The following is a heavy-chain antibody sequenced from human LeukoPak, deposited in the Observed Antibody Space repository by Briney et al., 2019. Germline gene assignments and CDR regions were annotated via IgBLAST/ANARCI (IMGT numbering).Heavy chain of an antibody. J-gene: IGHJ5*02. CDR1: GFTFDNYA. Sequence: PGGSLRLSCAASGFTFDNYAMTWVRQPPGKGLEWVGRIYTSGSTNYNPSLKSRVTMSVDTSKNQFSLKLSSVTAADTAVYYCARVPYSNGLDPWGQGTLVTVSS. V-gene: IGHV4-59*10. CDR2: IYTSGST. D-gene: IGHD6-19*01. CDR3: ARVPYSNGLDP.